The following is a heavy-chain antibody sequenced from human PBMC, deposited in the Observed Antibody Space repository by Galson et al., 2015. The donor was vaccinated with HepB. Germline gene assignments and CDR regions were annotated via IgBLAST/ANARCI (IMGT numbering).Heavy chain of an antibody. CDR2: IIPIFGTA. CDR1: GGTFSSYA. D-gene: IGHD3-3*01. CDR3: ARGGPYYDFWSGYYLDY. Sequence: SVKVSCKASGGTFSSYAISWVRQAPGQGLEWMGGIIPIFGTANCAQKFQGRVTITADESTSTAYMELSSLRSEDTAVYYCARGGPYYDFWSGYYLDYWGQGTLVTVSS. V-gene: IGHV1-69*13. J-gene: IGHJ4*02.